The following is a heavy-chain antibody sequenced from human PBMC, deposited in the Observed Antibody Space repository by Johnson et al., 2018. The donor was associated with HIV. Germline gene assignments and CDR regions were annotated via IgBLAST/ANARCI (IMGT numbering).Heavy chain of an antibody. Sequence: VQLVESGGGLVQPGRSLRLSCAASGFTFDDFAMHWVRQAPGKGLEWVSGISWNSNSIGYADSVKDRFTISRDNAKNSLYLQMNSLRAEDTALYYCAKDLLGGNKGFDAFDIGGQGTMVTVSS. CDR2: ISWNSNSI. D-gene: IGHD4-23*01. CDR1: GFTFDDFA. J-gene: IGHJ3*02. CDR3: AKDLLGGNKGFDAFDI. V-gene: IGHV3-9*01.